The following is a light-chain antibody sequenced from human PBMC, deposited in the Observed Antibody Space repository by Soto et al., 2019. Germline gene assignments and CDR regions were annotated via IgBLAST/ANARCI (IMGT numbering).Light chain of an antibody. V-gene: IGLV4-69*01. CDR1: SGHSTYA. J-gene: IGLJ2*01. Sequence: QPVLTQSPSASASLGASVNPTCTLSSGHSTYAIAWHQQQPEKGPRFLMKLHSDGSHIKGDGIPHRFSGSSSGAERYLTISSLQSEDEADYYCQTWDTGIVVFGGGTKLTVL. CDR3: QTWDTGIVV. CDR2: LHSDGSH.